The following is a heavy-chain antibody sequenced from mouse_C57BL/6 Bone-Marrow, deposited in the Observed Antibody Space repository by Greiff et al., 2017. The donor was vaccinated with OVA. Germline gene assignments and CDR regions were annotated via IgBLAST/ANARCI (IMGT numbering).Heavy chain of an antibody. CDR3: ARNHWYFDV. CDR2: ISNGGGST. V-gene: IGHV5-12*01. Sequence: EVQGVESGGGLVQPGGSLKLSCAASGFTFSDYYMYWVRQTPEKRLEWVAYISNGGGSTYYPDTVKGRFTISRDNAKNTLYLQMSRLKSEDTAMYYCARNHWYFDVWGTGTTVTVSS. J-gene: IGHJ1*03. CDR1: GFTFSDYY.